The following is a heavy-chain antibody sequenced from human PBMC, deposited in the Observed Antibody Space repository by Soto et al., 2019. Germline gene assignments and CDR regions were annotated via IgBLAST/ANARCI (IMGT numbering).Heavy chain of an antibody. CDR2: ISSSSSTI. J-gene: IGHJ4*02. CDR1: GFTLSTYS. D-gene: IGHD3-22*01. V-gene: IGHV3-48*02. Sequence: GGALRLSCAASGFTLSTYSMNLVRQAPGKGLEWVSYISSSSSTIFYTDSVKGRFTIFRDNAKNSLYLQLNSLRDEDTAVYYCARSPYYYDSSNYYGYWGQGTLVTV. CDR3: ARSPYYYDSSNYYGY.